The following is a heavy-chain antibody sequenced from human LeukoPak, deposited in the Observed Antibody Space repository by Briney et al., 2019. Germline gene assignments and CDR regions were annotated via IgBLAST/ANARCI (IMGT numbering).Heavy chain of an antibody. D-gene: IGHD6-19*01. CDR1: GFTFSTYN. J-gene: IGHJ4*02. V-gene: IGHV3-21*01. CDR3: AGSASSGWRFDS. Sequence: PGGSLRLSRAASGFTFSTYNMNWVRQAPGKGLEWVSSITSSGGSTSYADSVKGRFTISRDNAKNSLYLQMNSLRAEDTAVYYCAGSASSGWRFDSWGQGTLVTVSS. CDR2: ITSSGGST.